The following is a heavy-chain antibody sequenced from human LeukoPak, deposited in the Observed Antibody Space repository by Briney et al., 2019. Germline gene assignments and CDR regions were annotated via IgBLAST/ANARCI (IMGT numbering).Heavy chain of an antibody. CDR2: IRSNSDGGTI. CDR1: GFTFSSAW. CDR3: ATDFYDST. D-gene: IGHD3-22*01. V-gene: IGHV3-15*07. Sequence: GGSLRLSCATSGFTFSSAWMNWVRQAPGKGLEWVGRIRSNSDGGTIDYAAPVKGRFTLSRDDSETTLYLQMNSLQTEDTAVYYCATDFYDSTWGQGTLVTVSS. J-gene: IGHJ5*02.